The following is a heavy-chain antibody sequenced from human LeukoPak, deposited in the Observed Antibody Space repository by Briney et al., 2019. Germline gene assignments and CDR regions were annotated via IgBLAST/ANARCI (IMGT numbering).Heavy chain of an antibody. CDR2: IWFDGSNK. V-gene: IGHV3-30*02. CDR1: GFTFSSYA. Sequence: GGSLRLSCAVSGFTFSSYAMHWVRQAPGKGLEWVAIIWFDGSNKYYADSVKGRFIISRDNSKNTLYLQLNSLRTEDTAVYYCAKDADTATIIYWYFDLWGRGTLVTVSS. CDR3: AKDADTATIIYWYFDL. J-gene: IGHJ2*01. D-gene: IGHD5-18*01.